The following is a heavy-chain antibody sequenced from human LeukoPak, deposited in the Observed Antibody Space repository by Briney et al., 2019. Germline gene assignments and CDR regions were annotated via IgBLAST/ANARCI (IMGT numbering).Heavy chain of an antibody. Sequence: ASVKVSCKASGGTFSSYTISWVRQAPGQGLEWMGRIIPILGIANYAQKFRGRVTITADKSTSTAYMELSSLRSEDTAVYNGAKELGDNDYWGQGPLVTVSS. J-gene: IGHJ4*02. CDR3: AKELGDNDY. CDR2: IIPILGIA. D-gene: IGHD1-14*01. CDR1: GGTFSSYT. V-gene: IGHV1-69*04.